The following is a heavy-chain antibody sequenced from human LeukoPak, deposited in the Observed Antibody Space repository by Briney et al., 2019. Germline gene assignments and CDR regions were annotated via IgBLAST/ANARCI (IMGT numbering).Heavy chain of an antibody. D-gene: IGHD3-9*01. CDR2: INANTGNP. CDR1: GYTFTSYA. CDR3: ARSIYDILTGYYKDY. J-gene: IGHJ4*02. V-gene: IGHV7-4-1*02. Sequence: ASVKVSCKASGYTFTSYAMNWVRQAPGQGLEWMGWINANTGNPTYAQGFTGRFVFSLDTSVSTAYLQISSLKAEDAAVYYCARSIYDILTGYYKDYWGQGTLVTVSS.